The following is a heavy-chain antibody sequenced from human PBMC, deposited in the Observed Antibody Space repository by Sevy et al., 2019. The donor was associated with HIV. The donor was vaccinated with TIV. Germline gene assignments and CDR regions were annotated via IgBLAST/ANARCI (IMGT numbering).Heavy chain of an antibody. D-gene: IGHD3-9*01. V-gene: IGHV4-38-2*02. CDR1: GYSISSAYS. J-gene: IGHJ3*02. CDR3: SSFGRLIIINDDTFEI. CDR2: IYHDEST. Sequence: SETLSLTCTVSGYSISSAYSWGWIRQPPGKGLEWIANIYHDESTYYNPSLNSRVTISIDTSKNQFSLKLSSVTAADTAVYYCSSFGRLIIINDDTFEIWGQGTMVTVSS.